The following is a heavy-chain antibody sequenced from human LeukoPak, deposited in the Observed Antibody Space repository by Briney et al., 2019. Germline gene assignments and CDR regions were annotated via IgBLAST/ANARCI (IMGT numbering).Heavy chain of an antibody. CDR2: IYYSGST. CDR1: GGSISSGDYY. Sequence: PSETLSLTCTVSGGSISSGDYYWTWIRQPPGKGREWIGYIYYSGSTYCNPSLKSRLIISVDTSKNQFSLKLSSVTAADTAVYYCARGLGSSWYGDWGQGTLVTVSS. D-gene: IGHD6-13*01. CDR3: ARGLGSSWYGD. V-gene: IGHV4-30-4*01. J-gene: IGHJ4*02.